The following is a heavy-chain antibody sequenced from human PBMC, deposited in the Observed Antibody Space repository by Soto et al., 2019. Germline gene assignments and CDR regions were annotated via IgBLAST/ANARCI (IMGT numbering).Heavy chain of an antibody. D-gene: IGHD3-16*01. Sequence: PGESLKISCKGSGYSFTSYWIGWVRQMPGKGLEWMGIIYPGDSDTRYSPSFQGQVTISADKSISTAYLQWSSLKASDTAVYYCARDFVVTSNVPPLKYYYYGMDVWGQGTTVTVSS. CDR2: IYPGDSDT. CDR3: ARDFVVTSNVPPLKYYYYGMDV. CDR1: GYSFTSYW. J-gene: IGHJ6*02. V-gene: IGHV5-51*01.